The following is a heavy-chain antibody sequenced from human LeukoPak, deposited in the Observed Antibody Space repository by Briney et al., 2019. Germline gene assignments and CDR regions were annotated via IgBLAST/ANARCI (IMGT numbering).Heavy chain of an antibody. Sequence: SETLSLTCTVSGYSISSGYYWGWIRQPPGKGLEWIGSIYHSGSTYYNPSLKSRVTISVDTSKNQFSLKLSSVTAADTAVYYCARDRSYCSGGSCSYYFDYWGQGTLVTVSS. J-gene: IGHJ4*02. CDR3: ARDRSYCSGGSCSYYFDY. CDR1: GYSISSGYY. CDR2: IYHSGST. V-gene: IGHV4-38-2*02. D-gene: IGHD2-15*01.